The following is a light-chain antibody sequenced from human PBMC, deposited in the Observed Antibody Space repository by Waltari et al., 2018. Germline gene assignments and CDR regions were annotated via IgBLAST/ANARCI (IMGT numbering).Light chain of an antibody. CDR1: TSNIGNNS. Sequence: QSVLTQPPSASGPPGPSVTISCSGSTSNIGNNSLSWYQQLPGTAPKLLLYRNNQRPSGVPDRFSGSKSGTSASLAISGLRSEDEADYYCAAWDDSLSGRVFGGGTKVTVL. V-gene: IGLV1-47*01. CDR2: RNN. CDR3: AAWDDSLSGRV. J-gene: IGLJ3*02.